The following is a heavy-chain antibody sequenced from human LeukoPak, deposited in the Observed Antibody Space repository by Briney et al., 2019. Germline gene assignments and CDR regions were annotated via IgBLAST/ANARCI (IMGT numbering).Heavy chain of an antibody. CDR2: INHSGST. CDR3: AREEWDRIKPQQPYLAFDI. J-gene: IGHJ3*02. CDR1: GGSFSGYY. D-gene: IGHD1-26*01. Sequence: KPSETLSLTCAVYGGSFSGYYWSWIRQPPGKGLEWIGEINHSGSTNYDPSLKSRVTISVDTSKNQFSLKLSSVTAADTAVYYCAREEWDRIKPQQPYLAFDIWGQGTMVTVSS. V-gene: IGHV4-34*01.